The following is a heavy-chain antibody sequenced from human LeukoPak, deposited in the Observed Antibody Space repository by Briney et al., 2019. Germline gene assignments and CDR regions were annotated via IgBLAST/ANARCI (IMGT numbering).Heavy chain of an antibody. Sequence: GGSLRLSFSTPGFTFLMSSMHSVRLAPGKGLEWLAGISFDGANKFSGDSVKGRFSISRDNSKTTLYLQMNSLRLDDTTVYFCARGPAGIAAAGFDYWGQGTLVTVSS. CDR3: ARGPAGIAAAGFDY. CDR2: ISFDGANK. V-gene: IGHV3-30*04. D-gene: IGHD6-13*01. J-gene: IGHJ4*02. CDR1: GFTFLMSS.